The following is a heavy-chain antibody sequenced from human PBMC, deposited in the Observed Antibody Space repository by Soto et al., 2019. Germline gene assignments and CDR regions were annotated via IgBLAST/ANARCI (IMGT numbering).Heavy chain of an antibody. CDR1: GGTFSSYA. J-gene: IGHJ4*02. V-gene: IGHV1-69*01. Sequence: QVQLVQSGAEVKKPGSSVKVSCKASGGTFSSYAIIWVRQAPGQGLEWMGGIIPIFGTANYAQKFQGRVTITADESPSTAYMQLRRLRSEDTAVYYCASRRGAIAARPARGYYFDYWGQGTLVTVSS. CDR3: ASRRGAIAARPARGYYFDY. CDR2: IIPIFGTA. D-gene: IGHD6-6*01.